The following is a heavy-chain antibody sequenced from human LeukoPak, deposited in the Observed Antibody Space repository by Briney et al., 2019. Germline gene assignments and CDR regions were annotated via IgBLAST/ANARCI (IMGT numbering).Heavy chain of an antibody. J-gene: IGHJ4*02. CDR2: TYYRSKWYN. V-gene: IGHV6-1*01. CDR3: AREVGYSYLRGPTAFDY. Sequence: SQTLSLTCAISGDSVSSNSAAWNWIRQSPSRGLEWLGRTYYRSKWYNDYAVSVKSRITINPDTSKNQFSLQLNSVTPEDTAVYYCAREVGYSYLRGPTAFDYWGQGTLVTVSS. D-gene: IGHD5-18*01. CDR1: GDSVSSNSAA.